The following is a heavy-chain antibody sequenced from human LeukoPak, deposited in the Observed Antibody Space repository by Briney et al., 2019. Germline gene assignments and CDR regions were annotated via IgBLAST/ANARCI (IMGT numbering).Heavy chain of an antibody. J-gene: IGHJ4*02. CDR1: GYIFTGYY. CDR2: INPNSGGT. D-gene: IGHD7-27*01. V-gene: IGHV1-2*02. Sequence: ASVKVSCKASGYIFTGYYMHWVRQAPGQGLEWMGWINPNSGGTKYAQKFQGRVTMTRDTSISTAYMELSRLRSDDTAVYYCARDGETNFEYWGQGTLVTVSS. CDR3: ARDGETNFEY.